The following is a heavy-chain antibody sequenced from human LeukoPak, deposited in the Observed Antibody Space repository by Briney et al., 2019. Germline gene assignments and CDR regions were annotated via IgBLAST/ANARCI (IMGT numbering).Heavy chain of an antibody. Sequence: SETLSLTCAVYGGSFSGYSWSWIRQPPGKGLEWIGEINHIGNTNYNPSLKSRVTISVDTSVNQFSLKLSSVTAADTAVYYCARSPGSYYYDSSGYYLFDYWGQGTLVTVSS. J-gene: IGHJ4*02. CDR1: GGSFSGYS. CDR3: ARSPGSYYYDSSGYYLFDY. D-gene: IGHD3-22*01. CDR2: INHIGNT. V-gene: IGHV4-34*01.